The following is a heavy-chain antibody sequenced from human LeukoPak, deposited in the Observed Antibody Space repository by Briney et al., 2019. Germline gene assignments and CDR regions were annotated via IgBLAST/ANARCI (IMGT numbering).Heavy chain of an antibody. V-gene: IGHV4-59*01. Sequence: PSETLSLTCTVSGGSISSYYWSWIRQPPGKGLEWIGYIYYSGSTNYNPSLKSRVTISVDTSKNQFSLKLSSVTAADTAVYYCARDSRRRVDYWGQGTLVTVSS. CDR2: IYYSGST. J-gene: IGHJ4*02. CDR1: GGSISSYY. D-gene: IGHD6-25*01. CDR3: ARDSRRRVDY.